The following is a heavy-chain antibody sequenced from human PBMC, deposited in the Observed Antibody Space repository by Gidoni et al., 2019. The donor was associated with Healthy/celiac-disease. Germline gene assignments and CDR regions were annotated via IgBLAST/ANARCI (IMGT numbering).Heavy chain of an antibody. V-gene: IGHV1-18*01. D-gene: IGHD6-13*01. CDR3: ARDRGIAEAGSSHD. CDR2: ISAYNGNT. CDR1: GYLFTSYG. Sequence: QVQLVLSGAEVNKPGASVNVSCKASGYLFTSYGISWVRQAPGQGLEGMGWISAYNGNTNYEQKIQGRVTMTTDTSTRTAYMERRSLRSDDTAVYYCARDRGIAEAGSSHDWGQGTLVTVSS. J-gene: IGHJ4*02.